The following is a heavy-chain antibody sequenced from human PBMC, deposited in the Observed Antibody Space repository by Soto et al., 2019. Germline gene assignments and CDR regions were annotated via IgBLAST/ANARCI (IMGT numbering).Heavy chain of an antibody. Sequence: QVQLVQSGAEVKKPGASVKVSCKASGYTFTSYDINWVRQATGQGLEWMGWMNPNSGNTGYAQKFQGRVTXTXXTSVSTAYMELSSLRSEDTAGYYCARERTVAGNDYWGQGTLVTVSS. CDR3: ARERTVAGNDY. CDR1: GYTFTSYD. D-gene: IGHD6-19*01. CDR2: MNPNSGNT. J-gene: IGHJ4*02. V-gene: IGHV1-8*01.